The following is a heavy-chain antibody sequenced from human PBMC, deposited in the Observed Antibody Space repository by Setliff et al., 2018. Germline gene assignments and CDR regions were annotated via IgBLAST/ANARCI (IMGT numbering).Heavy chain of an antibody. CDR1: GYSITSGYY. Sequence: PSETLSLTCTVSGYSITSGYYWGWIRPSPGKGLEWLGSLFHTGTPYYNPSLQSRLTMSVDTSNHQFSLKLNSVTADDAAVYYCARHLWGRWRATCSDYFDYWGQGSLVTVSS. CDR3: ARHLWGRWRATCSDYFDY. D-gene: IGHD3-10*02. V-gene: IGHV4-38-2*02. J-gene: IGHJ4*02. CDR2: LFHTGTP.